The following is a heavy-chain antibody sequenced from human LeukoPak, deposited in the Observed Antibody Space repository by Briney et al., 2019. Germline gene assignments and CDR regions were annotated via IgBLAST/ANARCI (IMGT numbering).Heavy chain of an antibody. Sequence: QAGGSLRLSCAASGFTFSSYAMHWVRQSPGKGLEWVAVISYDGSNMYYADSVRGRYTISRDNSKNTLYLQMNSLRADDTAVYYCARDAWVPAAILMVPDYWGQGTLVTVSS. CDR3: ARDAWVPAAILMVPDY. CDR2: ISYDGSNM. D-gene: IGHD2-2*02. J-gene: IGHJ4*02. CDR1: GFTFSSYA. V-gene: IGHV3-30-3*01.